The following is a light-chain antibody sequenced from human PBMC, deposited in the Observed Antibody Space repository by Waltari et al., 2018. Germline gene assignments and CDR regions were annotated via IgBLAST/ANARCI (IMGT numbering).Light chain of an antibody. J-gene: IGLJ1*01. CDR2: EVS. CDR1: SSDVGSYNR. Sequence: QSALTQPPSVSGSPGQSVTISCPGTSSDVGSYNRVSWYQQPPDTAPKLIIYEVSERPSGVPDRCSGSKSANTAFLTISGLQAGDEADYFCSSYTSSSTWVFGTGTKVTVL. CDR3: SSYTSSSTWV. V-gene: IGLV2-18*02.